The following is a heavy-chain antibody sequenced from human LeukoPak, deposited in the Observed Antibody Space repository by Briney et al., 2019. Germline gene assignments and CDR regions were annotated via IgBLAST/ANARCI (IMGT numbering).Heavy chain of an antibody. J-gene: IGHJ4*02. V-gene: IGHV1-18*01. Sequence: ASVKVSCKASGYTFTSYGISWVRQAPGQGLEWMGWISTYNGDTNYAQNLQGRVTMTIDTSTSTAYMEVRSLRSDATAVYYCARDPGQYYDILTGYYTPFYFDYWGQGILVTVSS. CDR2: ISTYNGDT. D-gene: IGHD3-9*01. CDR3: ARDPGQYYDILTGYYTPFYFDY. CDR1: GYTFTSYG.